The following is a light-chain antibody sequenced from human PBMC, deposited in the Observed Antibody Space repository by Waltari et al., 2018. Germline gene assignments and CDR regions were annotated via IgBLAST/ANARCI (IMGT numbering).Light chain of an antibody. Sequence: DIVLTQSPGILSLSPGERATLSCRASQSVSRTLAWYQQKPGQAPRLLIYGASIRATGIPDRFSGGGSGTGFSLTISRLEPEDFAVYYCQHYVRLPATFGQGTKGESK. CDR3: QHYVRLPAT. V-gene: IGKV3-20*01. CDR2: GAS. J-gene: IGKJ1*01. CDR1: QSVSRT.